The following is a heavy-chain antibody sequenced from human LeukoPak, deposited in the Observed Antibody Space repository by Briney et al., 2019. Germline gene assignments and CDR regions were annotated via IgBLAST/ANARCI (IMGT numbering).Heavy chain of an antibody. CDR3: ARSYYDKGGEAFDI. D-gene: IGHD3-9*01. CDR1: GYTFTGYY. Sequence: GASVKVSCKASGYTFTGYYMHWVRQAPGQGLEWMGWINPNSGGTNYAQKFQGWVTMTRDTSISTAYMELSRLRSDDTAVYYCARSYYDKGGEAFDIWGQGTMVTVSS. V-gene: IGHV1-2*04. CDR2: INPNSGGT. J-gene: IGHJ3*02.